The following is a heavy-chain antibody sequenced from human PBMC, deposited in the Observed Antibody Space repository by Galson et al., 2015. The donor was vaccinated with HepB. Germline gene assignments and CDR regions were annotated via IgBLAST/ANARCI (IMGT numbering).Heavy chain of an antibody. D-gene: IGHD3-10*01. CDR3: ARDLRLWFGEPPGYLLYYYYYGMDV. CDR1: GGSISSGDYY. Sequence: TLSLTCTVSGGSISSGDYYWSWIRQPPGKGLEWIGYIYYSGSTYYNPSLKSRVTISVDTSKNQFSLKLSSVTAADTAVYYCARDLRLWFGEPPGYLLYYYYYGMDVWGQGTTVTVSS. V-gene: IGHV4-30-4*01. J-gene: IGHJ6*02. CDR2: IYYSGST.